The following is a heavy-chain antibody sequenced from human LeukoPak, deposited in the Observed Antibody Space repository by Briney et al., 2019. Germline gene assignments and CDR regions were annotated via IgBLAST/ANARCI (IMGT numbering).Heavy chain of an antibody. CDR2: ISSSSSYI. CDR3: AKDLRSTYFDAFDI. Sequence: GGSLRLSCAASGFTFSSYSMNWVRQAPGKGLEWVSSISSSSSYIYYADSVKGRFTISRDNAKNSLYLQMNSLRGEDMALYYCAKDLRSTYFDAFDIWGQGTMVTVSS. J-gene: IGHJ3*02. D-gene: IGHD2/OR15-2a*01. V-gene: IGHV3-21*04. CDR1: GFTFSSYS.